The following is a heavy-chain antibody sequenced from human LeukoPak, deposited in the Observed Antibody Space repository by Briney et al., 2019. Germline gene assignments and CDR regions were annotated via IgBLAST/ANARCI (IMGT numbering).Heavy chain of an antibody. CDR3: ARRQAAAVNWFDS. CDR1: GGTITGYY. V-gene: IGHV4-59*08. CDR2: IYYSGST. J-gene: IGHJ5*01. Sequence: PSETLSLTCGVSGGTITGYYCSWIRQPPGKGLEWIGYIYYSGSTDYNPSLKSRVTISVDTSKNQFSLKLSSVTAADTAVYYCARRQAAAVNWFDSWGQGTLVTVSS. D-gene: IGHD6-25*01.